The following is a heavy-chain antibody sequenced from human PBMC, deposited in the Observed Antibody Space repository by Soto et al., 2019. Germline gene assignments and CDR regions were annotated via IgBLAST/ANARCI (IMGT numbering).Heavy chain of an antibody. D-gene: IGHD1-7*01. J-gene: IGHJ5*02. CDR1: GDSVSSGDYY. V-gene: IGHV4-61*08. Sequence: QVQLQESGPGLVQPSETLSLTCTVSGDSVSSGDYYWSWIRQPPGKGLEWIGYIYYSGSTTYHPSLKSRVTISLDKSKNQFSLNLSSVTAADTAVYYCARYNWNYWFDPWGQGTLVTVSS. CDR3: ARYNWNYWFDP. CDR2: IYYSGST.